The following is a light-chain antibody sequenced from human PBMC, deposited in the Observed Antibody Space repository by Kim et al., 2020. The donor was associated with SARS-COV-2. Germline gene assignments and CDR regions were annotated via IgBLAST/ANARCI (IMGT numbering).Light chain of an antibody. CDR2: AAS. Sequence: DIQLTQSPSFLSVSVGDRVTITCRASQGISSYLAWYQQKPGKAPKLLIYAASTLQSGVPSRFSGSGSGTEFTLTISSLQPEDFATYYCQQLNSYPRLTFGGGTKLEI. V-gene: IGKV1-9*01. CDR1: QGISSY. J-gene: IGKJ4*01. CDR3: QQLNSYPRLT.